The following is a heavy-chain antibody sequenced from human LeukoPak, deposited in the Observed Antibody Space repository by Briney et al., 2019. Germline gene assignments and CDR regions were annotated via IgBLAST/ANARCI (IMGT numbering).Heavy chain of an antibody. J-gene: IGHJ5*02. CDR1: GGSISSYY. CDR2: IYYSGST. D-gene: IGHD2-15*01. V-gene: IGHV4-59*01. CDR3: AGSCYSGFLCWFDP. Sequence: SETLSLTCTVSGGSISSYYWSWIRQPPGKGLEWIGYIYYSGSTNYNPSLKGRVTISVDTSKNQFSLKLSSVTAADMAVYYCAGSCYSGFLCWFDPWGQGTLVTVSS.